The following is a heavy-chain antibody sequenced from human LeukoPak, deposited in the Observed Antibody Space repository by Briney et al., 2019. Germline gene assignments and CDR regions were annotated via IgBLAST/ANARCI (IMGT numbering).Heavy chain of an antibody. CDR2: INSSASTI. CDR1: GFSFSNYE. CDR3: ARDQDDYGDYWYFDL. V-gene: IGHV3-48*03. D-gene: IGHD4-17*01. Sequence: GGSLRLSCAASGFSFSNYEMNWVRQAPGKGLEWVSSINSSASTIYYPDSVKGRLNISRNNAKNSLYLQMNRLRAEDTAVYYCARDQDDYGDYWYFDLWGRGTLVTVSS. J-gene: IGHJ2*01.